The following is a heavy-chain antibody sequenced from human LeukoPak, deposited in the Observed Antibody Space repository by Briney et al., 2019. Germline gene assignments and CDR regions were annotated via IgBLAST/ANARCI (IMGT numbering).Heavy chain of an antibody. V-gene: IGHV3-7*03. J-gene: IGHJ3*02. CDR2: IKQDGSEK. CDR3: AKINIPDSWSGDPNDAFDI. Sequence: PGRSLRLSCAASGFTFSSYWMSWVRQAPGKGLEWVANIKQDGSEKYYVDSVKGRFTISRDNAKNSLYLQMNSLRAEDTAIYYCAKINIPDSWSGDPNDAFDIWGQGTMVTVSS. CDR1: GFTFSSYW. D-gene: IGHD3-3*01.